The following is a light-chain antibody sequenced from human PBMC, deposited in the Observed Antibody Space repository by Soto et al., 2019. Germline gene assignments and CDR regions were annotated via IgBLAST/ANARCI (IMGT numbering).Light chain of an antibody. J-gene: IGLJ2*01. CDR1: SSDVGGYNY. V-gene: IGLV2-8*01. Sequence: QSVLTQPPSASGSPGQSVTISCTGTSSDVGGYNYVSWYQQYPGKAPKLMIYEVSKRPSGVPDRFSGSKSDNTASLTVSGLQAEDEADYDCSSYAGNNNLLFGGGTKVTVL. CDR3: SSYAGNNNLL. CDR2: EVS.